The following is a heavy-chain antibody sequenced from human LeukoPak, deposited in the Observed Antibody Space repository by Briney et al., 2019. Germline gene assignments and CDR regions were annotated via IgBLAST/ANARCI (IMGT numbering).Heavy chain of an antibody. CDR2: INTNTGNP. J-gene: IGHJ4*02. CDR3: ARAPGTNYYDSSGYYPPGPFDY. Sequence: GASVKVSCKASGYTFTSYAMNWVQQAPGQGLEWMGWINTNTGNPTYAQGFTGRFVFSLDTSVSTAYLQISSLKAEDTAVYYCARAPGTNYYDSSGYYPPGPFDYWGQGTLVTVSS. D-gene: IGHD3-22*01. V-gene: IGHV7-4-1*02. CDR1: GYTFTSYA.